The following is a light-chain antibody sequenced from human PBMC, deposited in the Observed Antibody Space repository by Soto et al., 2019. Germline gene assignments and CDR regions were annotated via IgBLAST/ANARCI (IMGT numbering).Light chain of an antibody. Sequence: GDTVTITCQASQDIDNYLNWYQHKPGQAPKLLIYDASYLETGVTSRFSRRGSGTHFTFTISSLRPEDTATYYCQQYDRLPPYTFGQGTKLE. CDR2: DAS. J-gene: IGKJ2*01. CDR1: QDIDNY. V-gene: IGKV1-33*01. CDR3: QQYDRLPPYT.